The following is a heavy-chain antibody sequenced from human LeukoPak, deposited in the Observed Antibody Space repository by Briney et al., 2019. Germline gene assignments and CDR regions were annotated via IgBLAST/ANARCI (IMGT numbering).Heavy chain of an antibody. CDR2: IYTSGST. CDR3: ARMRTVVTPYNWFDP. Sequence: SETLSLTCVVSGGSFSGYYWSWIRQPPGKGLEWIGYIYTSGSTNYNPSLKSRVTISVDTSKNQFSLKLSSVTAADTAVYYCARMRTVVTPYNWFDPWGQGTLVTVSS. CDR1: GGSFSGYY. V-gene: IGHV4-4*09. D-gene: IGHD4-23*01. J-gene: IGHJ5*02.